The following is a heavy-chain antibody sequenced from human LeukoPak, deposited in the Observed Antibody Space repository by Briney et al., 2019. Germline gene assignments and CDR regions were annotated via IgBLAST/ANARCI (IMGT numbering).Heavy chain of an antibody. CDR3: ARGYGGNPEDFDY. Sequence: SETLSLTCTVSGASISSYYWSWLRQPPGKGLEWIGDIYYSGSIKYNPSLKSRVTMSVDTSKNQFSLKLSSVTAADTAVYYCARGYGGNPEDFDYWGQGTLVTVSS. V-gene: IGHV4-59*01. D-gene: IGHD4-23*01. J-gene: IGHJ4*02. CDR1: GASISSYY. CDR2: IYYSGSI.